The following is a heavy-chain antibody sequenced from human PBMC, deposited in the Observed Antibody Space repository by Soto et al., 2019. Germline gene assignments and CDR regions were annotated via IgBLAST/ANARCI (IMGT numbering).Heavy chain of an antibody. J-gene: IGHJ6*02. D-gene: IGHD3-10*01. CDR1: GFTFSNAW. CDR2: IKSKTDGGTT. Sequence: GGSLRLSCAASGFTFSNAWMNWVRQAPGKGLEWVGRIKSKTDGGTTDYAAPVKGRFTISRDDSKNTLYLQMNSLKTEDTAVYYCTTEGLLWFGESHFSLYYYYGMDVWGQGTTVTVSS. CDR3: TTEGLLWFGESHFSLYYYYGMDV. V-gene: IGHV3-15*07.